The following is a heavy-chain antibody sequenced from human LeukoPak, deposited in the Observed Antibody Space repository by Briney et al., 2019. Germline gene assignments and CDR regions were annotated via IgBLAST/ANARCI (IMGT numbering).Heavy chain of an antibody. D-gene: IGHD1-26*01. CDR2: INHSGST. J-gene: IGHJ4*02. CDR3: ARESEIERGSYSYDY. V-gene: IGHV4-34*01. CDR1: GGSFSGYC. Sequence: PSETLSLTCAVYGGSFSGYCWSWIRQPPGKGLEWIGEINHSGSTNYNPSLKSRVTISVDTSKNQFSLKLSSVTAADTAVYYCARESEIERGSYSYDYWGQGTLVTVSS.